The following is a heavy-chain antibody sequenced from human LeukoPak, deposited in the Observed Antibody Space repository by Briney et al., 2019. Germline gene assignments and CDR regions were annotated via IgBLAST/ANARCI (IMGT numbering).Heavy chain of an antibody. CDR2: INHSGST. Sequence: SETLSLTCAVYGGSFSGYYWSWIRQPPGKGLEWIREINHSGSTNYNPSLKSRVTISVDTSKNQFSLKLSSVTAADTAVYYCARDKSSLAVRGVYFDYWGQGTLVTVSS. CDR1: GGSFSGYY. J-gene: IGHJ4*02. CDR3: ARDKSSLAVRGVYFDY. D-gene: IGHD3-10*01. V-gene: IGHV4-34*01.